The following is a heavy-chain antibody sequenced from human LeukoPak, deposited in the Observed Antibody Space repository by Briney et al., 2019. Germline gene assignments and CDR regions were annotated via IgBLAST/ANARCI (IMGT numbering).Heavy chain of an antibody. CDR2: IRSKANSYAT. Sequence: GGSLRLSCAASGFTFSGSAMHWVRQASGKGLEWVGRIRSKANSYATAYAASVKGRFTISRDDSKNTAYLQMNSLKTEDTAVYYCTRRIAAAGRLGDYWGQGTLVTVSS. CDR1: GFTFSGSA. CDR3: TRRIAAAGRLGDY. J-gene: IGHJ4*02. V-gene: IGHV3-73*01. D-gene: IGHD6-13*01.